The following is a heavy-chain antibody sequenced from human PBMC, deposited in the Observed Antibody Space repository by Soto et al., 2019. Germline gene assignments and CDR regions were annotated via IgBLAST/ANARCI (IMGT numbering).Heavy chain of an antibody. CDR1: GFTVSSNY. V-gene: IGHV3-53*01. D-gene: IGHD3-22*01. CDR2: IYSGGST. Sequence: GGSLRLSCAASGFTVSSNYMSWVRQAPGKGLEWVSVIYSGGSTYYADSVKGRFTISRDNSKNTLYLQMNSLRAEDTAVYYCARDVESSGSLEYFQHWGQGNLVTVSS. CDR3: ARDVESSGSLEYFQH. J-gene: IGHJ1*01.